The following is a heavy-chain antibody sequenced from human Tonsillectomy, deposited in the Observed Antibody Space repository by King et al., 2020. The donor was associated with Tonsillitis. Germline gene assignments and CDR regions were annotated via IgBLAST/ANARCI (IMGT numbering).Heavy chain of an antibody. Sequence: VQLVESGGGVVQTGGSLRLSCAASGFTFSSYGMHWVRQAPGKGLEWVAVISYDGSNKYYADSVKGRFTISRDNSKKTLYLQMNSLRAEDTAVYYCARHQWPGTYEVAFDIWGQGTMVTVSS. J-gene: IGHJ3*02. D-gene: IGHD6-19*01. V-gene: IGHV3-33*05. CDR3: ARHQWPGTYEVAFDI. CDR1: GFTFSSYG. CDR2: ISYDGSNK.